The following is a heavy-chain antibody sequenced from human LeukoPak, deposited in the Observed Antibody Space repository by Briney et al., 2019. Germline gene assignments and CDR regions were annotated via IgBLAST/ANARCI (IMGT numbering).Heavy chain of an antibody. CDR1: GFTFSDYY. Sequence: GGSLRLSCAASGFTFSDYYMSWVRQAPGKGLEWVSVIYSGGSTYYADSVKARFTISRDNLKNTVFLQMDSLRAEDTAKYYCSRERGDREFDYWGQGILVTVSS. CDR2: IYSGGST. CDR3: SRERGDREFDY. J-gene: IGHJ4*02. D-gene: IGHD5-18*01. V-gene: IGHV3-66*01.